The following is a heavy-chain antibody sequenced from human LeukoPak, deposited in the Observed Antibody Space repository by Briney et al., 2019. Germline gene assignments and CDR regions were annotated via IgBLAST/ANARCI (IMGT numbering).Heavy chain of an antibody. Sequence: SETLSLTCNVSGYSISSGYFWGWVRQPPGKGLEWIGSIYYSGSTYYNPSLKSRVTISVETSKNQFSLKLSSVTAADTAVYYCARDGRFPPEVLPRYFDYWGQGTLVTVSS. CDR1: GYSISSGYF. D-gene: IGHD1-26*01. CDR3: ARDGRFPPEVLPRYFDY. V-gene: IGHV4-38-2*02. CDR2: IYYSGST. J-gene: IGHJ4*02.